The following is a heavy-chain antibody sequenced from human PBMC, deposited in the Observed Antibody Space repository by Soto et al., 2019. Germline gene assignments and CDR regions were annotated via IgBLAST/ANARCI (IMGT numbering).Heavy chain of an antibody. D-gene: IGHD2-8*02. V-gene: IGHV3-53*02. CDR3: ARDLYRGLFVLGY. J-gene: IGHJ4*02. CDR2: IYSGGST. CDR1: GFTVSSNS. Sequence: EVQLVETGGGLIQPGGSLRLSCAASGFTVSSNSMSWVRQAPGKGLAWVSVIYSGGSTYYADSVKGRFTISRDNSKNTLYLQMNSLRAEDTAVYYCARDLYRGLFVLGYWGQGTLVTVSS.